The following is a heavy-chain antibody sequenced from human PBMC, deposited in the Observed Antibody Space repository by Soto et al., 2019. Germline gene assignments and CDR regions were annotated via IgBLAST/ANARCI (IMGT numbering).Heavy chain of an antibody. CDR1: GYTFTSYA. CDR3: ARPPNIVVVVAADYGMDV. J-gene: IGHJ6*02. CDR2: INAGNGNT. Sequence: ASVKVSCKASGYTFTSYAMHWVRQAPGQRLEWMGWINAGNGNTKYSQKFQGRVTITRDTSASTAYMELSSLRSEDTAVYYCARPPNIVVVVAADYGMDVWDQGTTVTV. D-gene: IGHD2-15*01. V-gene: IGHV1-3*01.